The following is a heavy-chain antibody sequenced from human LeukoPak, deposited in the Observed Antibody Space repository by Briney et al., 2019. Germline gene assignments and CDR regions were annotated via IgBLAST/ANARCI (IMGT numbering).Heavy chain of an antibody. D-gene: IGHD2-15*01. CDR2: INQDGSDK. J-gene: IGHJ3*02. V-gene: IGHV3-7*01. CDR3: ASGPRWVGAAWAHSFNI. CDR1: GFTFSSYW. Sequence: PGGSLRLSCLDSGFTFSSYWMSWVRQAPGKGLEWVAHINQDGSDKYYVESVKGRFTISRDNAKNSLYLQMNSLRAEDTAVYFCASGPRWVGAAWAHSFNIWGQGTMVTVSS.